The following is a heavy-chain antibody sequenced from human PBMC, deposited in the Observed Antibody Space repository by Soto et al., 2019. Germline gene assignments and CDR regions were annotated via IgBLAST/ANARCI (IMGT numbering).Heavy chain of an antibody. J-gene: IGHJ5*02. V-gene: IGHV4-39*01. CDR3: ARPSGEYCGGDCYNDNWFDP. CDR1: GVNISSSSYY. Sequence: SETLSLTCTVSGVNISSSSYYWGWIRQPPGKGLEWIGSIYYSGSTYYNPSLKSRVTISVDTSKNQFSLKLSSVTAADTAVYYCARPSGEYCGGDCYNDNWFDPWGQGTLVTVSS. CDR2: IYYSGST. D-gene: IGHD2-21*01.